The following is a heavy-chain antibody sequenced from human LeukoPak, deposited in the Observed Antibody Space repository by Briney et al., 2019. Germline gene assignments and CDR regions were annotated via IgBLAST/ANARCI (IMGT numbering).Heavy chain of an antibody. J-gene: IGHJ4*02. V-gene: IGHV4-61*02. CDR3: ASLVRGSPLGFDY. D-gene: IGHD3-10*01. Sequence: SQTLSLTCTVSRGSISSGSYYWSWIRQPAGKGLEWIGRIYTSGSTNYNPSLKSRITMSVDTSKNQFSLKLSSVTAADTAVYYCASLVRGSPLGFDYWGQGTLVTVSS. CDR2: IYTSGST. CDR1: RGSISSGSYY.